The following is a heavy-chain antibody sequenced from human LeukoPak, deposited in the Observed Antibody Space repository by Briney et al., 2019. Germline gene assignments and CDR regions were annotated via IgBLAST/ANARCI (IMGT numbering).Heavy chain of an antibody. D-gene: IGHD6-19*01. Sequence: SETLSLTCTVSGGSISSYYWTWIRQPPGKGLEWIGYIYYTGNSNYNPSLRGRVTISLDTSQKQFSLKMTSVTAADTAVYYCARYVLYSSGWYFDYWDQGTLVTVSS. V-gene: IGHV4-59*01. CDR1: GGSISSYY. J-gene: IGHJ4*02. CDR3: ARYVLYSSGWYFDY. CDR2: IYYTGNS.